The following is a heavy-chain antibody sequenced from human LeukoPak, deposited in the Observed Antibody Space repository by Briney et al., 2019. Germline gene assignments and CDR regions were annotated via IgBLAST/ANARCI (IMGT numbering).Heavy chain of an antibody. CDR3: ASSGAAAGTFGRY. CDR1: GGTFSSYA. J-gene: IGHJ4*02. D-gene: IGHD6-13*01. Sequence: SVKVSCKASGGTFSSYAISWVRQAPGQGLEWMGGIIPIFGTANYAQKFQGRVTITADESTSTAYMELSSLRSEDTAVYYCASSGAAAGTFGRYWGQGTLVTVSS. CDR2: IIPIFGTA. V-gene: IGHV1-69*13.